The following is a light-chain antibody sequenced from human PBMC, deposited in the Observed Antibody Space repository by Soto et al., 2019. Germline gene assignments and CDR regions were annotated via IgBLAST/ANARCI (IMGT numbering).Light chain of an antibody. V-gene: IGLV2-14*03. J-gene: IGLJ1*01. CDR2: EVN. Sequence: QSALTQPASVSGSPGQSVTISCSGASSDVGGSDHVSWYQQHPGKPPKLILYEVNNRPSGVSNRFSGSKSGNTASLIISGLQADDEAEYFCSSYSTTNTLVFGSGTKVTVL. CDR1: SSDVGGSDH. CDR3: SSYSTTNTLV.